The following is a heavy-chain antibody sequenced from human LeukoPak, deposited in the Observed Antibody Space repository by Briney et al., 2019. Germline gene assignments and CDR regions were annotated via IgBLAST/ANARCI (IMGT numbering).Heavy chain of an antibody. J-gene: IGHJ6*02. CDR3: VRDRFYAMDV. CDR2: INHDGSTT. D-gene: IGHD3-16*01. CDR1: GFTFSSSW. Sequence: GGSLRLSCAASGFTFSSSWMHWVRQAPVKGLVWVSRINHDGSTTNYVDSVKGRFTISRDNAKNTLYLQMNSLRAEDTAVFYCVRDRFYAMDVWGQGTTVTVSS. V-gene: IGHV3-74*01.